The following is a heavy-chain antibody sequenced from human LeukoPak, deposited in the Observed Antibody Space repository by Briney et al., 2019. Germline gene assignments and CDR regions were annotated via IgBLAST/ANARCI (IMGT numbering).Heavy chain of an antibody. CDR1: GGSISSGSHY. J-gene: IGHJ6*03. D-gene: IGHD3-10*01. V-gene: IGHV4-61*02. CDR2: VYSSGST. CDR3: ARLARFGALLPYYYYMDV. Sequence: SETLSLTCTVSGGSISSGSHYWTWIRQPAGKGLEYIGRVYSSGSTDSNPSLRSRLTMSVDTSKNQLSLKLTSVTAADTAVYYCARLARFGALLPYYYYMDVWGKGTTVTVSS.